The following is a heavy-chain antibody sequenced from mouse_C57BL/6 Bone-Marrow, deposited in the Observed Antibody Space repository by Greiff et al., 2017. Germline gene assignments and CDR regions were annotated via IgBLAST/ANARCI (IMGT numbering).Heavy chain of an antibody. Sequence: EVMLVESGGGLVQPGGSLSLSCAASGFTFTDYYMSWVRQPPGKALEWLGFIRNKANGYTTEYSASVKGRFTISRDNSQSILYLQMNALRAEDSAAYSCARCKVDYIDYWGQGASLTVSS. V-gene: IGHV7-3*01. CDR3: ARCKVDYIDY. J-gene: IGHJ2*03. D-gene: IGHD1-1*01. CDR2: IRNKANGYTT. CDR1: GFTFTDYY.